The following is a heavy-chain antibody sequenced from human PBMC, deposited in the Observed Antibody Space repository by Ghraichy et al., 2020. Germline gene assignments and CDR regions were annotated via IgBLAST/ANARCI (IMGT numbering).Heavy chain of an antibody. D-gene: IGHD5-18*01. V-gene: IGHV1-69*01. J-gene: IGHJ4*02. Sequence: GGRRAPGRGLGWVGGIIPIFGTANYAQKFQGRVTITADESTSTAYMELSSLRSEDTAVYYCARGSYGHLRYFDYWGQGTLVTVSS. CDR2: IIPIFGTA. CDR3: ARGSYGHLRYFDY.